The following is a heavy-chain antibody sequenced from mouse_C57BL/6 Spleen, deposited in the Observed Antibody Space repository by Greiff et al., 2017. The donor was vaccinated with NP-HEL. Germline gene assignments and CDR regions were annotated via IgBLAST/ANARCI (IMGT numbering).Heavy chain of an antibody. V-gene: IGHV1-42*01. CDR1: GYSFTGYY. CDR3: AREDSWFAY. CDR2: INPSTGGT. J-gene: IGHJ3*01. Sequence: VQLKQSGPELVKPGASVKISCKASGYSFTGYYMNWVKQSPEKSLEWIGEINPSTGGTTYNQKFKAKATLTVDKSSSTAYMQLKSLTSEDSAVYYCAREDSWFAYWGQGTLVTVSA.